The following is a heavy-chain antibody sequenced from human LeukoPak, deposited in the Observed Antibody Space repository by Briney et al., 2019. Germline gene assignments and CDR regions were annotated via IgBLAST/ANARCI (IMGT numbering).Heavy chain of an antibody. J-gene: IGHJ4*02. Sequence: PSETLSLTCAVYGGSFSGYYWSWIRQTPGKGLEWIGEINHSGSTNYNPSLKSRVTISVDTSKNQFSLKLSSVTAADTAVYYCARVGDYYDSSGYRYWGQGTLVTVSS. D-gene: IGHD3-22*01. CDR1: GGSFSGYY. V-gene: IGHV4-34*01. CDR3: ARVGDYYDSSGYRY. CDR2: INHSGST.